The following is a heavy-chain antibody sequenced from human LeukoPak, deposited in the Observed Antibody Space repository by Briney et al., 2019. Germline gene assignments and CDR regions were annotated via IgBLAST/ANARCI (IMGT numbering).Heavy chain of an antibody. J-gene: IGHJ4*02. V-gene: IGHV3-30*03. CDR2: ISYDGSNK. Sequence: GGSLRLSCAASGFTFSSYGMHWVRQAPGKGLEWVAVISYDGSNKYYADSVKGRFTISRDNAKNSLYLQMNSLRAEDTAVYYCARYYDSSGYYFSSDYWGQGTLVTVSS. D-gene: IGHD3-22*01. CDR1: GFTFSSYG. CDR3: ARYYDSSGYYFSSDY.